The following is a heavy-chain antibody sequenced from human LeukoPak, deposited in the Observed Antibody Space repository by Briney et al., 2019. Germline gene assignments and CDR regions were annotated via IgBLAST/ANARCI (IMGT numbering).Heavy chain of an antibody. V-gene: IGHV5-51*01. CDR2: IYPGDSDT. CDR1: GYSFTSYW. D-gene: IGHD5-12*01. CDR3: ARLDIVATITTTGVDY. J-gene: IGHJ4*02. Sequence: GESLKISCKGSGYSFTSYWIGWVRQMPGKGLEWMGIIYPGDSDTRYSPSFQGQVTISADKSISTAYLQWSSLKASDTAMYYCARLDIVATITTTGVDYWGQGTLVTVSS.